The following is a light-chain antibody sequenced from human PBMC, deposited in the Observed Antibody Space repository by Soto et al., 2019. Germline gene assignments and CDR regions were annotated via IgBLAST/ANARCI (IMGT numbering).Light chain of an antibody. CDR1: SSDVGSYNL. V-gene: IGLV2-23*01. CDR3: CSYGVSSTSV. J-gene: IGLJ1*01. CDR2: EGS. Sequence: SARRHPGWLSVAPGQSITISGTGTSSDVGSYNLVSWYQQHPGKAPKLMIYEGSKRPTGVSNRFSGSKSANTASLTISVLQPEAEAEYYCCSYGVSSTSVFGGGTKVIDL.